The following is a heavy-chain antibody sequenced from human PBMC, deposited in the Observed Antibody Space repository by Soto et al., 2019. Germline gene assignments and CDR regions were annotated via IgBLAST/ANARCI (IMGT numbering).Heavy chain of an antibody. CDR1: GGTFSSYS. D-gene: IGHD2-15*01. V-gene: IGHV1-69*01. CDR3: ARDGGRHSGGIDY. J-gene: IGHJ4*02. CDR2: IIPSFGTA. Sequence: QVQLVQSGAEVKKPGSSVKVSCKASGGTFSSYSINWVRQAPGQGLEWMGEIIPSFGTANYAQKFQGRGTITADECTRTAYMELSSLRSEDTAVYYCARDGGRHSGGIDYWGQGDLVTVSS.